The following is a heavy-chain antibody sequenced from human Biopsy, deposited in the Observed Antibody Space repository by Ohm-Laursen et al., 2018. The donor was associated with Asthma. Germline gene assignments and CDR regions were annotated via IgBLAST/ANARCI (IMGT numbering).Heavy chain of an antibody. Sequence: SETLSLTWAVPGGSITSSSYYWGWIRQPPGKGMEWIGSMYHSGSPYYHPSLKSRATISVDTSKNQLSLKMSSVTAADTAVYFCVRHQYSSSWSTFDYWGQGALVTVSS. CDR3: VRHQYSSSWSTFDY. CDR2: MYHSGSP. D-gene: IGHD3-22*01. CDR1: GGSITSSSYY. V-gene: IGHV4-39*01. J-gene: IGHJ4*02.